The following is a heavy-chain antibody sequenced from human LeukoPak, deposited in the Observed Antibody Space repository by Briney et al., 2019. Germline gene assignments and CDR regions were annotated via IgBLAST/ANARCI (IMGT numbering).Heavy chain of an antibody. V-gene: IGHV4-59*01. CDR2: IYYSGST. J-gene: IGHJ3*02. Sequence: SETLSLTCTVSGGSISSYYWSWIQQPPGKGLEWIGYIYYSGSTNYNPSLKSRVTISVDTSKNQFSLKLSSVTAADTAVYYCARDLIAAFDIWGQGTMVTVSS. CDR1: GGSISSYY. CDR3: ARDLIAAFDI. D-gene: IGHD2-21*01.